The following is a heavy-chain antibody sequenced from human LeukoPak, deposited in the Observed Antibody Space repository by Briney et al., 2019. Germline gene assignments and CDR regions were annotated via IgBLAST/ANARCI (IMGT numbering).Heavy chain of an antibody. V-gene: IGHV1-69*05. D-gene: IGHD3-22*01. CDR2: IIPIFGTA. CDR3: ARVPDYYYDSSGSRLYAFDI. Sequence: GASVKVSCKASGGTFSSYAISWVRQAPGQGLEWMGGIIPIFGTANYAQKFQGRVTITTDESTSTAYMELSSLRSEDTAVYYCARVPDYYYDSSGSRLYAFDIWGQGTMVTVSS. J-gene: IGHJ3*02. CDR1: GGTFSSYA.